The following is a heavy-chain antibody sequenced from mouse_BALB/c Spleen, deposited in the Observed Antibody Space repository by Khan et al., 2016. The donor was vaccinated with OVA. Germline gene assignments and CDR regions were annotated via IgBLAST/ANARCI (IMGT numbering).Heavy chain of an antibody. J-gene: IGHJ2*01. CDR2: ISTYSGNT. CDR1: GYTFTDYA. CDR3: ARPAYDGYYDY. Sequence: QVQLQQSGPELVRPGVSVKISCKGSGYTFTDYAMYWVKQSHAKSLEWIGLISTYSGNTNYNQMFKGKATMTVDKSSSTAYMELARLTSEDSAIYSCARPAYDGYYDYWGQGTTLTVSS. V-gene: IGHV1S137*01. D-gene: IGHD2-3*01.